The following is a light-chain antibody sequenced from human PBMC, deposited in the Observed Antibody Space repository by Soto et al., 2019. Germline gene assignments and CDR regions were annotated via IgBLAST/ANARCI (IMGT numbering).Light chain of an antibody. Sequence: EIVMTQSPATLSVSPGERATLSCRASQTVNSNLAWYQQKPGQAPRLLIYGASTRATDIPARFSGSGSWTEFTLTIDSLQSEDFAVYYCQQYNYWPRTFGPGTKVDIK. CDR1: QTVNSN. CDR3: QQYNYWPRT. V-gene: IGKV3-15*01. J-gene: IGKJ1*01. CDR2: GAS.